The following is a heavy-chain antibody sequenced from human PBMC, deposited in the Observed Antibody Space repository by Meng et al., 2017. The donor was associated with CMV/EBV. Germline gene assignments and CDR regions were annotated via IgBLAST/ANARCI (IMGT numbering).Heavy chain of an antibody. CDR2: INHSGST. V-gene: IGHV4-34*01. CDR3: ARCRARVVPDY. Sequence: QVPLQQWGAGLLKPSETLSLTCAVYGGSFSGYYWSWIRQPPGKGLEWIGEINHSGSTNYNPSLKSRVTISVDTSKNQFSLKLSSVTAADTAVYYCARCRARVVPDYWGQGTLVTVSS. CDR1: GGSFSGYY. D-gene: IGHD4-23*01. J-gene: IGHJ4*02.